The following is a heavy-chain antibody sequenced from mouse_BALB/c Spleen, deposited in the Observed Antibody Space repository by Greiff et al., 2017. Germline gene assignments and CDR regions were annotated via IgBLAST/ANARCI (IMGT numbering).Heavy chain of an antibody. CDR2: IRSKSNNYAT. CDR3: VSRGFAY. V-gene: IGHV10-1*02. CDR1: GFTFNTYA. J-gene: IGHJ3*01. Sequence: EVKLVESGGGLVQPKGSLKLSCAASGFTFNTYAMNWVRQAPGKGLEWVARIRSKSNNYATYYADSVKDRFTISRDDSQSMLYLQMNNLKTEDTAMYYCVSRGFAYWGQGTLVTVSA.